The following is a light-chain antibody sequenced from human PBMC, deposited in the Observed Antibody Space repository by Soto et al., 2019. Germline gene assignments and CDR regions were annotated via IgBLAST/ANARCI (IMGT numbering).Light chain of an antibody. CDR3: QQYDSNLFT. Sequence: DIQMTQSPSTLSASVGDRVTITCRASQSINSWLAWYQQKPGKAPKLLIYKASNLESGVPSRFSGSGSGTEFTLTISSLQPDDFANYYCQQYDSNLFTFGPGTKVDIK. CDR2: KAS. V-gene: IGKV1-5*03. J-gene: IGKJ3*01. CDR1: QSINSW.